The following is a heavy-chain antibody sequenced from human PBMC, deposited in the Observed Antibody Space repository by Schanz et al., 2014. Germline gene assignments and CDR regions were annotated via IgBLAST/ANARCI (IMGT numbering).Heavy chain of an antibody. CDR2: ISSSGSYI. CDR1: GFTFSTYA. V-gene: IGHV3-21*01. J-gene: IGHJ4*02. D-gene: IGHD2-2*01. Sequence: EVQLLESGGGLVQPGGSLRLSCAASGFTFSTYAMSWVRQAPGKGLEWVSSISSSGSYIHYADSVKGRFTISRDNAKNTLYLQMNSLRAEDTAVYYCARRASCSRIGCPFDSWGQGTLVTVSS. CDR3: ARRASCSRIGCPFDS.